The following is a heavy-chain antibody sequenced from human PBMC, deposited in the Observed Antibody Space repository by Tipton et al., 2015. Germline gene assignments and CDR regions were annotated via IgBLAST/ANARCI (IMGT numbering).Heavy chain of an antibody. V-gene: IGHV1-18*01. CDR2: ISAYNGNT. D-gene: IGHD6-13*01. CDR1: GYTFTSYG. J-gene: IGHJ4*02. CDR3: ARENSIWYPYCDH. Sequence: QLVQSGAEVKKPGASVKVSCKASGYTFTSYGISWVRQAPGQGLEWMGWISAYNGNTKYAQRLQGRVTMTTDTSTSTAYMELRSLRSDDTAFYFCARENSIWYPYCDHWGQGTLVTVSS.